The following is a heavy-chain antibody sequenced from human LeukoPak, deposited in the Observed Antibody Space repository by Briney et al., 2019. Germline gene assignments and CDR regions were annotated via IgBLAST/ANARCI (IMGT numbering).Heavy chain of an antibody. D-gene: IGHD2-15*01. V-gene: IGHV3-23*01. CDR2: ISGSGDST. CDR3: AKGRSGVVVAALNC. CDR1: GFTFSSYA. J-gene: IGHJ4*02. Sequence: GGSLRLSCAGSGFTFSSYAMSWVRQAPGKGLEWVPTISGSGDSTYYADSVKGRFTISRDNSKNTLYLQMNSLRADDTAVYYCAKGRSGVVVAALNCWGQGTPVTVSS.